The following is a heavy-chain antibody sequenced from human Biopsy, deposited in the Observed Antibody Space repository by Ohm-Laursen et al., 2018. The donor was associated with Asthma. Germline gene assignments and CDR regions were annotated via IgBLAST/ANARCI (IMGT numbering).Heavy chain of an antibody. CDR3: AKDVFPGWELRRGPDY. CDR1: GFTFSNYG. V-gene: IGHV3-30*18. Sequence: SLRLSCAATGFTFSNYGMHWVRQAPGKGLDWVAVISFDGSNKNYTDSVRGRFTISRDNSRNTLHLQMNSLRAEDTAVYYCAKDVFPGWELRRGPDYWGQGTLVTVSS. CDR2: ISFDGSNK. D-gene: IGHD1-26*01. J-gene: IGHJ4*02.